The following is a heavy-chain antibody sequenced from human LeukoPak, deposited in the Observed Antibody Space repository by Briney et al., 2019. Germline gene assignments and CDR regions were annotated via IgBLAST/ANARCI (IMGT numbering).Heavy chain of an antibody. D-gene: IGHD2-8*02. J-gene: IGHJ6*03. CDR2: IRSKAYGGTT. Sequence: PGGSLRLSCAASGFTFSSYGMHWVRQAPGKGLEWVGFIRSKAYGGTTEYAASVKGRFTISRDDSKSIAYLQMNSLKTEDTAVYYCNGVVYAIAYYYYMDVWGKGTTVTVSS. CDR3: NGVVYAIAYYYYMDV. CDR1: GFTFSSYG. V-gene: IGHV3-49*04.